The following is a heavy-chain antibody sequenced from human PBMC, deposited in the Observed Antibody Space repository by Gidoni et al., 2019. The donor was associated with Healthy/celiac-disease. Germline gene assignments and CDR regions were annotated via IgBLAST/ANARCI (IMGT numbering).Heavy chain of an antibody. J-gene: IGHJ6*02. CDR3: ARDLTDSTDNHALDV. Sequence: QVQLVQSGTEVKQPGASVKVSCKASGYTFTDYYLHWVRQAPGQGLEWMGWINPNSGGTNYAQKFQGRVTMTRDTSISTAYMELSRLRSDDTAVYSCARDLTDSTDNHALDVWGQGTTVAVSS. D-gene: IGHD6-13*01. V-gene: IGHV1-2*02. CDR2: INPNSGGT. CDR1: GYTFTDYY.